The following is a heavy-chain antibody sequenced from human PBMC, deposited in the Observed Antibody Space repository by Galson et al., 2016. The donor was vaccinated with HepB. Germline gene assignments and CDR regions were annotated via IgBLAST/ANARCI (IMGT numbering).Heavy chain of an antibody. J-gene: IGHJ6*02. D-gene: IGHD6-13*01. CDR1: GYTFSNYG. CDR2: ISAHNGNT. V-gene: IGHV1-18*01. Sequence: SVKVSCKASGYTFSNYGIGWVRQAPGQGQEWMGWISAHNGNTNYAQKFQGRVTMTTDTSTSTAYMELRSLRSDDTAVYYCARILGSSWYSGGYYYGMDVWGQGTTVTVSS. CDR3: ARILGSSWYSGGYYYGMDV.